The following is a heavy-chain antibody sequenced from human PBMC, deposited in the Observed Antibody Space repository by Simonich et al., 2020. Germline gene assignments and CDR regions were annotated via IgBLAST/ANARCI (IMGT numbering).Heavy chain of an antibody. Sequence: QVQLVQSGAEVKKPGASVKVSCKASGYTLTGYYMHWVRQAPGQGHEWMGWINPQRGGTNYAQKFQGRVTMTRDTSISTAYMELSRLRSDDTAVYYCARARLYSSSHAFDIWGQGTMVTVSS. J-gene: IGHJ3*02. CDR2: INPQRGGT. CDR1: GYTLTGYY. D-gene: IGHD6-6*01. CDR3: ARARLYSSSHAFDI. V-gene: IGHV1-2*02.